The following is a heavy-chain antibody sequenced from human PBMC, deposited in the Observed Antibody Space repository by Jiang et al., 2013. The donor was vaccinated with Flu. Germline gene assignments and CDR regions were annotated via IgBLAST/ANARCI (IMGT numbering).Heavy chain of an antibody. CDR1: GFTFSSYA. CDR3: AREGRITIFGVPPYGMDV. Sequence: ASGFTFSSYAMHWVRQAPGKGLEWVAVISYDGSNKYYADSVKGRFTISRDNSKNTLYLQMNSLRAEDTAVYYCAREGRITIFGVPPYGMDVWGQGTTVTVSS. CDR2: ISYDGSNK. D-gene: IGHD3-3*01. J-gene: IGHJ6*02. V-gene: IGHV3-30-3*01.